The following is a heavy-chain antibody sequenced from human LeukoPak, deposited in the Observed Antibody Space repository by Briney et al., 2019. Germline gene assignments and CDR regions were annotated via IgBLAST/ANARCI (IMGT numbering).Heavy chain of an antibody. CDR1: GGSISSGGYY. CDR3: ARDAPKGAFDI. J-gene: IGHJ3*02. V-gene: IGHV4-31*03. Sequence: PSQTLSLTRTVSGGSISSGGYYWSWIRQHPGKGLEWIGYIYYSGSTYYNPSLKSRVTISVDTSKNQFSLKLSSVTAADTAVYYCARDAPKGAFDIWGQGTMVTVSS. CDR2: IYYSGST.